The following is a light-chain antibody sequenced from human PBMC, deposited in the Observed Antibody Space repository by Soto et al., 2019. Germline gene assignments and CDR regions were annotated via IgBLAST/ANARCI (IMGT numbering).Light chain of an antibody. CDR1: QSVSSN. CDR2: GAS. V-gene: IGKV3-15*01. Sequence: EIVMTQSPDTLSVSPGERATLSCRASQSVSSNLAWYQHNPGQAPRLLMYGASTRATGVPARVSGSGSGTEFTRTISSLQSEDFAVNYWRQYADWPLTFGQATRVEIK. J-gene: IGKJ1*01. CDR3: RQYADWPLT.